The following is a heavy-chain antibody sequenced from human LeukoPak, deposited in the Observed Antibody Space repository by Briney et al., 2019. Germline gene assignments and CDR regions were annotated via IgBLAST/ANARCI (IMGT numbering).Heavy chain of an antibody. Sequence: PSQTLSLTCTVSGGSISSGGYYWSWIRQPPGKGLEWIGYIYHGGSTYYNPSLKSRVTISVDRSKNQFSLKLSSVAAADTAVYYCARVLAARLNSYYFDYWGQGTLVTVSS. CDR1: GGSISSGGYY. V-gene: IGHV4-30-2*01. J-gene: IGHJ4*02. CDR3: ARVLAARLNSYYFDY. D-gene: IGHD6-6*01. CDR2: IYHGGST.